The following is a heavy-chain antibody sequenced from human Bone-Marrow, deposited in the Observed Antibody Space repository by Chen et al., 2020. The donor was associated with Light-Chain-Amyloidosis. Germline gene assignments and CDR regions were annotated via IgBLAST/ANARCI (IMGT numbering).Heavy chain of an antibody. CDR1: GFAFSSYA. V-gene: IGHV3-23*02. Sequence: EVQLVESGGGLLQRGGSLRLSCAASGFAFSSYAMSWVRQAPGKGLEWVSTISGSGGSRYYGDSVKGRLTISRVNCKSALFRQMNSLRAEDTAVYYCAKDISYDDILPGYPADAFDIWGQGTMVTVSS. CDR3: AKDISYDDILPGYPADAFDI. CDR2: ISGSGGSR. J-gene: IGHJ3*02. D-gene: IGHD3-9*01.